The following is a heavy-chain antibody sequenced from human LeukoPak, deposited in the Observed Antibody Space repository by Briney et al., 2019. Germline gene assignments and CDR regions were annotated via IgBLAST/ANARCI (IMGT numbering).Heavy chain of an antibody. CDR1: GFALSSHW. V-gene: IGHV3-7*03. Sequence: GSLRLSCAASGFALSSHWMTWVRQVPGRGPEWVANVNRDGSVTYYLDSVKGRFTISKDNAKNSLYLQMNSLRAEDTALYHCARNNGMDVWGQGTTVIVSS. CDR2: VNRDGSVT. J-gene: IGHJ6*02. CDR3: ARNNGMDV.